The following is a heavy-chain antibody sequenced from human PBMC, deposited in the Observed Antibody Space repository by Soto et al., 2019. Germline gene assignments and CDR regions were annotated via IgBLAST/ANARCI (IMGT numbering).Heavy chain of an antibody. Sequence: GGSLRLSCAASGFTFSSYAMSWVRQAPGKGLEWVSAISGSGGSTYYADSVKGRFTISRDNSKNTLYLQMNSLRAEDTAVYYCARDKGSSTVVSGISQEGYFDSWGQGTLVTVSS. J-gene: IGHJ4*02. CDR1: GFTFSSYA. CDR2: ISGSGGST. CDR3: ARDKGSSTVVSGISQEGYFDS. V-gene: IGHV3-23*01. D-gene: IGHD6-19*01.